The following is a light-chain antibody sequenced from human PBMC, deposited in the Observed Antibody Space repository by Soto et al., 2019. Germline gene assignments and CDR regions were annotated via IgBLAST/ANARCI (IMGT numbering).Light chain of an antibody. V-gene: IGLV1-47*01. J-gene: IGLJ2*01. CDR3: ATWDDSLSGPV. CDR2: KST. Sequence: QSVLTQPPSASGTPGQRVTISCSGSSSNIGSNYVYWHQQLPGTAPKLLIYKSTQRPSGVPDRFSGSKSGTSASLAISGLRSEDEADYYCATWDDSLSGPVFGGGTKVTVL. CDR1: SSNIGSNY.